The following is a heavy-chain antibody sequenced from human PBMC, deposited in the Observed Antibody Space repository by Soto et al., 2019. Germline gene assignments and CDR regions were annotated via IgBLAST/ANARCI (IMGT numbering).Heavy chain of an antibody. J-gene: IGHJ6*02. Sequence: PGGSLRLYCAASGLTFSSYGMHWVRQAPGKELEWVAVISYDGSNKYYADSVKGRFTISRDNSKNTLYLQMNSLRAEDTAVYYCAKERRAAARYYYCGMDGWGQVTTGIVAS. CDR2: ISYDGSNK. D-gene: IGHD6-13*01. CDR1: GLTFSSYG. CDR3: AKERRAAARYYYCGMDG. V-gene: IGHV3-30*18.